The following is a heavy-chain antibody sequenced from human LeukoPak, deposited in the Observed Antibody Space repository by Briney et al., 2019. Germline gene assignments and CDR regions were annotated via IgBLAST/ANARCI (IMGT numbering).Heavy chain of an antibody. J-gene: IGHJ4*02. V-gene: IGHV3-74*01. CDR3: ARGRPHGNDY. CDR1: EFTFSSYP. CDR2: IASDGSST. D-gene: IGHD4-23*01. Sequence: GGSLRLSCAASEFTFSSYPVSWVRQAPGKGLVWVSRIASDGSSTTYADSVKGRFSISRDNAKNTLYLQMNSLRVEDTAVYYCARGRPHGNDYWGQGTLVTVSS.